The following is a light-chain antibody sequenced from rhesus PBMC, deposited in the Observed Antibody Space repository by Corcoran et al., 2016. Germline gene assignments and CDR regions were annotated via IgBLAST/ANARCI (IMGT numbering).Light chain of an antibody. CDR2: EVT. CDR3: CSYTGSFTFYM. V-gene: IGLV2-32*01. Sequence: QAALTQPRSVSESPGQSVTISCTGTSSDIGGYNFVSWYQKHPGTAPKLLIYEVTKRPSGVSNRFSASKSGNTASLTISGLQAQDEADYHCCSYTGSFTFYMFGTGPRLTVL. CDR1: SSDIGGYNF. J-gene: IGLJ1*01.